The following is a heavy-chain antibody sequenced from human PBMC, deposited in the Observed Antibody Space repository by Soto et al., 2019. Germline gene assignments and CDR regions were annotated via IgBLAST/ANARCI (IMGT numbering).Heavy chain of an antibody. CDR3: ATRYHGYSGYGGHAFDI. CDR1: GGTFSSYT. J-gene: IGHJ3*02. Sequence: QVQLVQSGAEVKKPGSSVKVSCKASGGTFSSYTISWVRQAPGQGLEWMGRIIPILGIANYAQKFQGRVTITADKSTSTAYMELSSLRSEDTAVYYCATRYHGYSGYGGHAFDIWGQGTMVTVSS. D-gene: IGHD5-12*01. V-gene: IGHV1-69*02. CDR2: IIPILGIA.